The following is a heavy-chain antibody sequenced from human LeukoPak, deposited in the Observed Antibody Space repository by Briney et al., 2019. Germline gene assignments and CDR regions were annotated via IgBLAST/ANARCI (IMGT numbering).Heavy chain of an antibody. V-gene: IGHV3-23*01. CDR1: GFTFSSYA. Sequence: GGSLRLSCAASGFTFSSYAMSGVRQAPGKGLEWGSAISGSGGSTYYADSVKGRFTISRDNSKNTLYLQMNSLRAEDTAVYYCAKGERGYCSSTSCMTIDYWGQGTLVTVSS. CDR2: ISGSGGST. J-gene: IGHJ4*02. CDR3: AKGERGYCSSTSCMTIDY. D-gene: IGHD2-2*01.